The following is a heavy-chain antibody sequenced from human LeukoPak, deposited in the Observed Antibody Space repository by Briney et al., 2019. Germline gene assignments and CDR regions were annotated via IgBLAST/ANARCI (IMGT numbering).Heavy chain of an antibody. J-gene: IGHJ4*02. D-gene: IGHD5-18*01. CDR2: INSAGDP. CDR1: GFKITNKY. CDR3: ARGFHSYGLSYYFDH. V-gene: IGHV3-53*01. Sequence: AGGSVKLSCVASGFKITNKYISWVRQAPGSGLEWVAVINSAGDPSYSDSVKGRFTVSRHTSKNTVFLQMNRLRVEDTAVYFCARGFHSYGLSYYFDHWGQGALVTVSS.